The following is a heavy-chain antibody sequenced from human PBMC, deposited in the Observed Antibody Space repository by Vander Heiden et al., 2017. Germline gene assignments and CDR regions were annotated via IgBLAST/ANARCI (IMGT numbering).Heavy chain of an antibody. J-gene: IGHJ4*02. CDR3: ARDAQLWRLDY. V-gene: IGHV3-74*01. CDR2: INSDGGST. D-gene: IGHD3-16*01. CDR1: GFTFSDHW. Sequence: EVQLVESGGGLVQPGGSLRLSCAVSGFTFSDHWMHWVRQAPGKGLVWVSRINSDGGSTNADFVKGRFTISRDNAKNTLFLQMNSLRAEDTAVYYCARDAQLWRLDYWGQGTLVIVSS.